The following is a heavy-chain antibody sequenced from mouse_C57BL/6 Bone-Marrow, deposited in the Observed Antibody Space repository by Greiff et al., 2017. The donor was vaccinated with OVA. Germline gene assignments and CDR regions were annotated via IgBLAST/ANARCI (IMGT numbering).Heavy chain of an antibody. CDR1: GFNIKDDY. V-gene: IGHV14-4*01. CDR3: TSTVVDY. J-gene: IGHJ2*01. Sequence: VQLQQSGAELVRPGASVKLSCTASGFNIKDDYMHWVKQRPEQGLEWIGWIDPENGDTEYASKFQGKATITADTSSNTAYLQLSSLTSEDTAVYYCTSTVVDYWGQGTTRTVSS. CDR2: IDPENGDT. D-gene: IGHD1-1*01.